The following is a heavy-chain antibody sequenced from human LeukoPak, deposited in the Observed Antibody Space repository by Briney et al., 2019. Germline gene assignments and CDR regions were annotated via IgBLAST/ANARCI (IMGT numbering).Heavy chain of an antibody. D-gene: IGHD1-26*01. V-gene: IGHV3-30-3*01. Sequence: GGSLRLSCAASGFTFSSYAMHWVRQAPGKGLEWVAVISYDGSNKYYADSVKGRFTISRDNSKNTLYLQMNSLRAEDTAVYYCARVLVGAYGDDGFDYWGQGTLVTVSS. CDR2: ISYDGSNK. CDR1: GFTFSSYA. J-gene: IGHJ4*02. CDR3: ARVLVGAYGDDGFDY.